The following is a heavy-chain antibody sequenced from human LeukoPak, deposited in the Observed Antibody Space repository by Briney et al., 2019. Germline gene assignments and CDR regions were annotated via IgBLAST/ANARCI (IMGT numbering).Heavy chain of an antibody. CDR2: ISGSGGST. CDR1: GFTFSSYA. J-gene: IGHJ5*02. D-gene: IGHD5-18*01. Sequence: RGSLRLSCAASGFTFSSYAMSWVRQAPGKGLGWVSAISGSGGSTYYADSVKGRFTISRDNSKNTLYLQMNSLRAEDTAVYYCAKAKDTAMVSNWFDPWGQGTLVTVSS. V-gene: IGHV3-23*01. CDR3: AKAKDTAMVSNWFDP.